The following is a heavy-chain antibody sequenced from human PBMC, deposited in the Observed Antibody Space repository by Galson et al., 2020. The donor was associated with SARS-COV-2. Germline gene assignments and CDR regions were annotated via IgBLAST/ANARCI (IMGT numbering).Heavy chain of an antibody. V-gene: IGHV1-69*06. CDR1: GGTFSSYA. D-gene: IGHD6-6*01. CDR2: IIPIFGTA. CDR3: ARDGAARPGADWFDP. J-gene: IGHJ5*02. Sequence: SVKVSCKASGGTFSSYAISWVRQAPGQGLEWMGGIIPIFGTANYAQKFQGRVTITADKSTSTAYMELSSLRSEDTAVYYCARDGAARPGADWFDPWGQGTLVTVSS.